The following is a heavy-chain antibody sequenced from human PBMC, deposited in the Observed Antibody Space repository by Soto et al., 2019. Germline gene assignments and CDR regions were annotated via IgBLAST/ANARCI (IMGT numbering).Heavy chain of an antibody. CDR1: GFTFSDYY. V-gene: IGHV3-11*06. J-gene: IGHJ6*02. Sequence: GGSLRLSCAASGFTFSDYYMSWIRQAPGKGLEWVSYISSSSSYTNYADSVKGRFTISRDNAKNSLYLQMNSLRAEDTAVYYCATTYYYDSSGYYSPLDYYYGMDVWGQGTTVTVSS. D-gene: IGHD3-22*01. CDR3: ATTYYYDSSGYYSPLDYYYGMDV. CDR2: ISSSSSYT.